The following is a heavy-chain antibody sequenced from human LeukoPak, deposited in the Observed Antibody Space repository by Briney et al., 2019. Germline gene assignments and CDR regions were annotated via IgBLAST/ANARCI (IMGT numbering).Heavy chain of an antibody. D-gene: IGHD5-18*01. V-gene: IGHV4-39*07. Sequence: PSETLSLTCTVSGGSISSSSYYWGWIRQPPGKGLEWIGSIYYSGSTYYNPSLKSRVTISVDTSKNQFSLKLSSVTAADTAVYYCARALDPRGYSYGTQYYFDYWGQGTLVTVSS. CDR2: IYYSGST. J-gene: IGHJ4*02. CDR1: GGSISSSSYY. CDR3: ARALDPRGYSYGTQYYFDY.